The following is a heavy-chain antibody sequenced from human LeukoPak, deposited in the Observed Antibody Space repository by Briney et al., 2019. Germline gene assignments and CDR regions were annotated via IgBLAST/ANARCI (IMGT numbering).Heavy chain of an antibody. V-gene: IGHV5-51*01. CDR1: GYPFTSYW. CDR2: IYPGDSDT. Sequence: GASLQISCQTSGYPFTSYWIGWVRQLPGKGLEWMGIIYPGDSDTRYSPSFQGQVTISADKSINTASLQWSSLEASDTAMYYCTKHVSSQGRGVDYWGQGTLVTVSS. D-gene: IGHD3-10*01. J-gene: IGHJ4*02. CDR3: TKHVSSQGRGVDY.